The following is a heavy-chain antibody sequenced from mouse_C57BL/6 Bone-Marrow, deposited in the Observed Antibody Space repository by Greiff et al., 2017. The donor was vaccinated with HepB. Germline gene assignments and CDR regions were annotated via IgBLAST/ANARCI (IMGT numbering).Heavy chain of an antibody. CDR2: IDPSDSDT. V-gene: IGHV1-52*01. D-gene: IGHD2-3*01. Sequence: QVQLQQPGAELVRPGSSVKLSCTASGYTFTSYWMPWVKQRPIQGLEWIGNIDPSDSDTHYNQKFKDKATLTVDKSSSTAYMQLSSLTSEDSAVYYCARYERWFADWGQGTLVTVAA. CDR1: GYTFTSYW. J-gene: IGHJ3*01. CDR3: ARYERWFAD.